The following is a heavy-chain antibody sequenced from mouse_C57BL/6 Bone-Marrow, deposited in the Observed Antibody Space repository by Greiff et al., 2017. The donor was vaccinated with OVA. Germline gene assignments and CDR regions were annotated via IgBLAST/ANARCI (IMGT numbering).Heavy chain of an antibody. Sequence: VQLKESGAELVRPGASVKLSCTASGFNIKDDYMHWVKQRPEQGLEWIGWIDPENGDTEYASKFQGKATITADTSSNTAYLQLSSLTSEYTAVYYCTTDFSRYYWGQGTTLTVSS. J-gene: IGHJ2*01. CDR1: GFNIKDDY. CDR3: TTDFSRYY. CDR2: IDPENGDT. V-gene: IGHV14-4*01.